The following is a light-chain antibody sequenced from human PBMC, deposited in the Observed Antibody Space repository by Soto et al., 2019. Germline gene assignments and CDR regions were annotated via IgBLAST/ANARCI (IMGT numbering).Light chain of an antibody. CDR2: DVS. Sequence: QSALTQPASVSGSPGQSIAISCTGTSSDVGDYNYVSWYQQHPGKAPKLMIYDVSNRPSGVSDRFSGSKSGNTASLTISGLQAEDEADYYCSSYRTSSTAVLFGGGTKLTVL. V-gene: IGLV2-14*01. CDR3: SSYRTSSTAVL. J-gene: IGLJ2*01. CDR1: SSDVGDYNY.